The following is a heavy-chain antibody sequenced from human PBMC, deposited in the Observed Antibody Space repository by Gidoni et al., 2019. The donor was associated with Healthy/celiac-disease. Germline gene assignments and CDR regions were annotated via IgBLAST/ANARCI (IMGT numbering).Heavy chain of an antibody. D-gene: IGHD1-7*01. V-gene: IGHV1-8*01. CDR3: ARGGVTGTRGDY. CDR1: AYPFTSYD. Sequence: QVQLVQSGAEVKKAGASVKDSCKAPAYPFTSYDINWVRQATGQGLEWMGWMNPNSGNTGYAQKFPGRVTMTRNTSISTAYMELSSLRSEDTAVYYCARGGVTGTRGDYWGQGTLVTVSS. J-gene: IGHJ4*02. CDR2: MNPNSGNT.